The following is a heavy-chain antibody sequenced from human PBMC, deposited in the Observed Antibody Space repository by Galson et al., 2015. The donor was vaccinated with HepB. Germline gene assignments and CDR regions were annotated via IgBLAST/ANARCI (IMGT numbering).Heavy chain of an antibody. V-gene: IGHV1-2*06. CDR1: GYTFTGYY. CDR3: ARDPLDIVVVVAARGYAFDI. D-gene: IGHD2-15*01. CDR2: INPNSGGT. Sequence: SVKVSCKASGYTFTGYYMHWVRQAPGQGLEWMGRINPNSGGTNYAQKFQGRVTMTRDTSISTAYMELSRLRSDDTAVYYCARDPLDIVVVVAARGYAFDIWGQGTMVTVSS. J-gene: IGHJ3*02.